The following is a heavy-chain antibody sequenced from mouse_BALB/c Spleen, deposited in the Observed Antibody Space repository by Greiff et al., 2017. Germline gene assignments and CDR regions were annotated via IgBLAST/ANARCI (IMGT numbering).Heavy chain of an antibody. V-gene: IGHV1-4*02. Sequence: QVQLKQSAAELARPGASVKMSCKASGYTFTSYTMHWVKQRPGQGLEWIGYINPSSGYTEYNQKFKDKTTLTADKSSSTAYMQLSSLTSEDSAVYYCARSDYYGSWCAYWGQGTLVTVSA. D-gene: IGHD1-1*01. CDR2: INPSSGYT. CDR3: ARSDYYGSWCAY. J-gene: IGHJ3*01. CDR1: GYTFTSYT.